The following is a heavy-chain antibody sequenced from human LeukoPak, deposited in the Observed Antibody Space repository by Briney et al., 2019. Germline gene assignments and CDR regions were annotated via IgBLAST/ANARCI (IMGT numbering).Heavy chain of an antibody. D-gene: IGHD3-10*01. V-gene: IGHV3-21*01. Sequence: PGGSLRLSCAASGFTFSSYSMNWVRQAPGKGLEWVSSISSSSSYIYYADSVKGRFTISRDNAKNSLYLQMNSLRAEDTAVYYCARERDYYGSGDTGVDYWGQGTLVTVSS. CDR2: ISSSSSYI. J-gene: IGHJ4*02. CDR3: ARERDYYGSGDTGVDY. CDR1: GFTFSSYS.